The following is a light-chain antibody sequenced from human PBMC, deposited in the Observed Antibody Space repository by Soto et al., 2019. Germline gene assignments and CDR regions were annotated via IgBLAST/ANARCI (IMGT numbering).Light chain of an antibody. J-gene: IGKJ4*01. CDR1: QDISSY. V-gene: IGKV1-9*01. CDR2: AAS. CDR3: QQRKSYPLS. Sequence: DIQLTQSPSFLSASVGDRVTITCRTSQDISSYLAWYQQKPGKAPQLLIYAASTLQSGVPSRFSGSGSGTDFTLTISSLQPEDFATYYCQQRKSYPLSFGGGTKVEI.